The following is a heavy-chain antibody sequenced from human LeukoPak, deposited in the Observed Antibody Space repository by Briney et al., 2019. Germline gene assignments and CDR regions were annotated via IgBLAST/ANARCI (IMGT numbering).Heavy chain of an antibody. CDR1: GDSFRSVKDY. CDR2: IYYSGST. J-gene: IGHJ4*02. Sequence: SETLSLTCSVSGDSFRSVKDYWAWIRQPPGKGLEWIGYIYYSGSTNYNPSLKSRVTISVDTSKNQFSLKLSSVTAADTAVYYCARDNIYGGYADWGQGTLVTVSS. V-gene: IGHV4-61*01. D-gene: IGHD5-12*01. CDR3: ARDNIYGGYAD.